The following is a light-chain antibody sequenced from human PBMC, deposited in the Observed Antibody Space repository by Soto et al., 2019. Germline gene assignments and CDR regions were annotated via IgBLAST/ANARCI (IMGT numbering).Light chain of an antibody. CDR3: QQYNSYPLT. J-gene: IGKJ5*01. V-gene: IGKV1-5*03. CDR2: KAS. CDR1: QSISRL. Sequence: DIQMTQSPSTLSPSVGDRVTITCRASQSISRLLAWYQQKPGKAPTLLIYKASTLESGVPSRFSGSGSGTEFNLTISSLQPDYFATYYCQQYNSYPLTFGQGTRLEIK.